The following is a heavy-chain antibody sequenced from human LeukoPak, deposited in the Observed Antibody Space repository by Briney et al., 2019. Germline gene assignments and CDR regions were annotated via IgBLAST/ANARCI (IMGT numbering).Heavy chain of an antibody. Sequence: SETLSLTCAVYGGSFSGYYWSWIRQPPGKGLEWIGEINHSGSTNYNPSLESRVTISVDTSKNQFSLKLSSVTAADTAVYYCARGAVNYYDFWSGPPLYGMDVWGQGTTVTVSS. J-gene: IGHJ6*02. V-gene: IGHV4-34*01. CDR2: INHSGST. D-gene: IGHD3-3*01. CDR3: ARGAVNYYDFWSGPPLYGMDV. CDR1: GGSFSGYY.